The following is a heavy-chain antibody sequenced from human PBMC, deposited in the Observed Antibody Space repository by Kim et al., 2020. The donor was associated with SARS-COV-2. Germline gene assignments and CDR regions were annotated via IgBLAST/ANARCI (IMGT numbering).Heavy chain of an antibody. D-gene: IGHD2-21*01. V-gene: IGHV3-23*01. CDR3: AKVVVIECYNDFYVYGMDV. CDR1: GFTFDTYA. CDR2: ISGNGVNK. J-gene: IGHJ6*02. Sequence: GGSLRLSCVASGFTFDTYAMSWVRQAPGKGLEWVSVISGNGVNKFYADSVRGRFTISRDNSKDKLYLQMNSLRDEDTALYYCAKVVVIECYNDFYVYGMDVWGQGTTVTVSS.